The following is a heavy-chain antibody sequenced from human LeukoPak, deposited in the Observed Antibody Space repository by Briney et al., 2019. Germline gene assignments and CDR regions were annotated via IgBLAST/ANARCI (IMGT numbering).Heavy chain of an antibody. V-gene: IGHV5-51*01. CDR2: IHPRDSDT. J-gene: IGHJ3*02. CDR1: GYSFTSYW. D-gene: IGHD3-22*01. Sequence: GESLQISCKASGYSFTSYWIGWGRQMPGKGLEWMEIIHPRDSDTKYSPSFQGQVTISADKSISTAYLQWSSLKASDTAMYYCAKYNDDSKGSFAIWGQGTMVTVSS. CDR3: AKYNDDSKGSFAI.